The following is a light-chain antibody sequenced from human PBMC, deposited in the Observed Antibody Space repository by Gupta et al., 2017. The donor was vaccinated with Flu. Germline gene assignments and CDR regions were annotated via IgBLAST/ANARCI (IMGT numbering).Light chain of an antibody. J-gene: IGLJ3*02. CDR3: RLYCGGAWV. CDR2: GKY. V-gene: IGLV7-43*01. Sequence: GTVTPTCGSSAGAGTSGYYPNWVQQKPGQEPREVIYGKYNKHAWTPARFSGSGRGGKAALTLSAVQPEDEDKYVCRLYCGGAWVFGGGTELTVL. CDR1: AGAGTSGYY.